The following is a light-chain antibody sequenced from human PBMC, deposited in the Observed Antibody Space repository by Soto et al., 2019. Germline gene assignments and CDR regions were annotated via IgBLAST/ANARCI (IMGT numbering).Light chain of an antibody. CDR1: SSDVGGYNY. Sequence: QSVLTQPASVSGSPGQSITISSTGTSSDVGGYNYVSWYQQHPGKAPKLMIYEVSNRPSGVSNRFSGSKSGNTASLTISGLQAEDEADYYCSSYTGSSTPYVFGTGTKLTVL. J-gene: IGLJ1*01. CDR3: SSYTGSSTPYV. V-gene: IGLV2-14*01. CDR2: EVS.